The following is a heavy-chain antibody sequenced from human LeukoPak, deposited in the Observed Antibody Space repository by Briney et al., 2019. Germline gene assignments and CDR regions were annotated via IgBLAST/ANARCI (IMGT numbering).Heavy chain of an antibody. CDR2: IGSSSSPT. V-gene: IGHV3-48*01. CDR3: ARGFKTAGDERAY. Sequence: RGSLRLSCSASGFTFSSYSMNWVRQAPGKGLEWVSYIGSSSSPTYYADSVKGRFTISRDNAKNSLYLQLNSLRAEDTAVYYCARGFKTAGDERAYWGQGTLVTVSS. J-gene: IGHJ4*02. CDR1: GFTFSSYS. D-gene: IGHD4-17*01.